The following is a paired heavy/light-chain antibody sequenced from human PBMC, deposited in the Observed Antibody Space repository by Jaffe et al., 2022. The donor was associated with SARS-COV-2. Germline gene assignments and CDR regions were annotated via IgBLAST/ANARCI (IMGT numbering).Light chain of an antibody. V-gene: IGLV1-51*02. CDR2: ENN. J-gene: IGLJ3*02. Sequence: QSVLTQPPSVSAAPGQKVTISCSGSSSNIGNDYVSWYQQLPGTAPKLLIYENNKRHSGIPDRFSGSKSGTSATLGITGLQPGDEANYYCGTWDSSLSAGVFGGGTKVTVL. CDR1: SSNIGNDY. CDR3: GTWDSSLSAGV.
Heavy chain of an antibody. J-gene: IGHJ4*02. V-gene: IGHV1-8*01. CDR3: ARRTNYYSSGGYWP. CDR1: GYTFTSYD. Sequence: QVQLVQSGAEVKKPGASVTVSCKASGYTFTSYDINWVRQATGQGLEWVGWMSPNSGKAGYAQKFQGRVTMTRNTSIGTAYMELSSLRYEDTAVYYCARRTNYYSSGGYWPWGQGTLVTVSS. D-gene: IGHD3-10*01. CDR2: MSPNSGKA.